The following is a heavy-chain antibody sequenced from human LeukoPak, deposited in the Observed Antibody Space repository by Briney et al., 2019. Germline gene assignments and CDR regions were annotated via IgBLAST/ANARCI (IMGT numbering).Heavy chain of an antibody. J-gene: IGHJ4*02. V-gene: IGHV1-18*01. CDR1: GYTFTSYG. CDR3: ASSPGEYQLLTFDY. D-gene: IGHD2-2*01. Sequence: GASVKVSCKASGYTFTSYGISWVRQAPGQGLEWMGWISAYNGNTNYAQKLQGRVTMTTDTSTSTAYVELRSLRSDDTAVYYCASSPGEYQLLTFDYRGQGTLVTVSS. CDR2: ISAYNGNT.